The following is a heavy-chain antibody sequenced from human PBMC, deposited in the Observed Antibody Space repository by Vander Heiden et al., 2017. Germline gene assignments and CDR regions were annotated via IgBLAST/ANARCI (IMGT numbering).Heavy chain of an antibody. D-gene: IGHD1-26*01. CDR3: ASESGSYYTY. J-gene: IGHJ4*02. CDR2: INPNSGGT. Sequence: QVQLVQSGAEVKTPGASVKVSCKASGYTFTDQYMHWVRQAPGQGLEWMGWINPNSGGTTYAQKFQGRVTMTRDTSISTAYMELSGLRSDDTAVYYCASESGSYYTYWGQGTLVTVSS. V-gene: IGHV1-2*02. CDR1: GYTFTDQY.